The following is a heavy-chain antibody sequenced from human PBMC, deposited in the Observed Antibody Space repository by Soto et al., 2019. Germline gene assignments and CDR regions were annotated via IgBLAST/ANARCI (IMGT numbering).Heavy chain of an antibody. CDR3: AREYYGSGSYYPGGWFDS. V-gene: IGHV3-48*01. CDR1: GFTFSTYT. D-gene: IGHD3-10*01. CDR2: ISSSSSTI. J-gene: IGHJ5*01. Sequence: EVQLVESGGGLVQPGGSLRLSCAASGFTFSTYTMNWVRQAPGKGLEWVSYISSSSSTIYYADSVKGRFTISRDNAKNSLYLQMNSLRAEDTAVYYCAREYYGSGSYYPGGWFDSWGQGTLVTVSS.